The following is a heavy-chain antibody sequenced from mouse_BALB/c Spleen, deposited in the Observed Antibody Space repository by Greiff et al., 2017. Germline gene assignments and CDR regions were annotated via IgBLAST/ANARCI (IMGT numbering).Heavy chain of an antibody. CDR1: GYTFTDYE. Sequence: QVQLQQSGAELVRPGASVTLSCKASGYTFTDYEMHWVKQTPVHGLEWIGAIDPETGGTAYNQKFKGKATLTADKSSSTAYMELRSLTSEDSAVYYCTRRRGTYFEVWGAGTTVTVSS. CDR2: IDPETGGT. D-gene: IGHD2-14*01. CDR3: TRRRGTYFEV. V-gene: IGHV1-15*01. J-gene: IGHJ1*01.